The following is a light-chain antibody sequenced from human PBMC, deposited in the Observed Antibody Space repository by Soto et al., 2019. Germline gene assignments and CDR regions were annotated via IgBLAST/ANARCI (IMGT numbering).Light chain of an antibody. CDR1: QSTSTR. J-gene: IGKJ4*01. CDR2: AAS. CDR3: PQYNTYPFT. V-gene: IGKV1-5*01. Sequence: IQMTQSPATRSASVWDRGTSTCRASQSTSTRLAWYQQKPGKAPKLLIYAASSLDSGVPSRFSGSRSETEFTLTISSLQPDDFASYYCPQYNTYPFTSGGGTTVDI.